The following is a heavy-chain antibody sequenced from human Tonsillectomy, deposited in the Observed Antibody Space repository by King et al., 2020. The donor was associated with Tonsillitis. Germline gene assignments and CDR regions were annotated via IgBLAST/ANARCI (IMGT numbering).Heavy chain of an antibody. D-gene: IGHD1-26*01. CDR3: ARAEIGASFDS. CDR1: RGSISSDKYY. CDR2: IYSSGST. V-gene: IGHV4-61*02. Sequence: VQLQESGPGLVRPSQTLSLTCTVSRGSISSDKYYLSWIRQPAGKGLEWIGRIYSSGSTNYNPPLKSRVTISVDTSKNHFSLKLSSVTAADPAVYYCARAEIGASFDSWGQGTLVTVSS. J-gene: IGHJ4*02.